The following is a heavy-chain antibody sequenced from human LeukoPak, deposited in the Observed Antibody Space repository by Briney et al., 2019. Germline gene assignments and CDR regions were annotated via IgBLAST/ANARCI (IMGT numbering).Heavy chain of an antibody. D-gene: IGHD2-2*01. Sequence: TGGSLRLSCAASGFTFSSYAMSWVRQAPGKGLEWVSAINSAGSTYYGDSVRGRFTISRDNSKNVLHLQMNSLRAGDTAVYYCARGESYCSSTSCYNWFDPWGQGTLVTVSS. V-gene: IGHV3-23*01. CDR1: GFTFSSYA. CDR2: INSAGST. J-gene: IGHJ5*02. CDR3: ARGESYCSSTSCYNWFDP.